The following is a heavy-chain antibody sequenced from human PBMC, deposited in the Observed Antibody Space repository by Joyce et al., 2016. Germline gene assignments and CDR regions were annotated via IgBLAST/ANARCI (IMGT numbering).Heavy chain of an antibody. J-gene: IGHJ4*02. V-gene: IGHV4-31*03. D-gene: IGHD3-22*01. CDR2: IYHSGDT. CDR3: ARDRRGYYDGNGYDYFDY. CDR1: GDPINIGGYH. Sequence: QVQLQESGPGLVKPSQTLSLTCTVSGDPINIGGYHWRWIRQLPGKGLEWIGYIYHSGDTYYNPSLKSRVTFSVDTSKNQFSLNLTSVTAADTAVYYCARDRRGYYDGNGYDYFDYWGQGTLVIVSS.